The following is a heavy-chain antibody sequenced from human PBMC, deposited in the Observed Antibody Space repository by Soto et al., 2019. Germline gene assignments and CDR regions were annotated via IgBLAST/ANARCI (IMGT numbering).Heavy chain of an antibody. Sequence: QITLKESGPPLVKPTQTLTLTCTFSGFSLSTSGVGVGWIRQPPGKALEWLALIYWDDDKRYSPSLKSRLTITKDTSKNQVVLTVTNMDPVDTATYYCAHHSSSQLPPPYYYYCVMDVWGQGTTVTVSS. J-gene: IGHJ6*02. CDR3: AHHSSSQLPPPYYYYCVMDV. CDR1: GFSLSTSGVG. D-gene: IGHD6-13*01. CDR2: IYWDDDK. V-gene: IGHV2-5*02.